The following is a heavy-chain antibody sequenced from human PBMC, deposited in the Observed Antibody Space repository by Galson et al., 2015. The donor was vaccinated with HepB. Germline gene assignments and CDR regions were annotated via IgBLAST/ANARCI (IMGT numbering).Heavy chain of an antibody. CDR2: TYFRSRWRN. J-gene: IGHJ3*02. CDR1: GDSVSSDNTA. Sequence: CAISGDSVSSDNTAWNWIRQSPSRGLEWLGRTYFRSRWRNDYAPSMKSRVTIDPDTAKNQFSLQLNSVTPEGTAVYYCTNERNYYASFDIWGLGTMVTVSS. V-gene: IGHV6-1*01. CDR3: TNERNYYASFDI. D-gene: IGHD3-10*01.